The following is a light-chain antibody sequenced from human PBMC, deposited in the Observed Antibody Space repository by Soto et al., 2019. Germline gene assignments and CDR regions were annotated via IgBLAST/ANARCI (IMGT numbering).Light chain of an antibody. Sequence: QSVLTQSSSASASLVSSVKRTCTLSSGHITYIIASHQHQQVKPPRYLMKLEGSGNYHKGSGVPDRFSGSSSGADRYLTIAILQFEDEDYYYCETWDSKSHGVFGGGTKLTVL. CDR1: SGHITYI. CDR2: LEGSGNY. J-gene: IGLJ3*02. CDR3: ETWDSKSHGV. V-gene: IGLV4-60*02.